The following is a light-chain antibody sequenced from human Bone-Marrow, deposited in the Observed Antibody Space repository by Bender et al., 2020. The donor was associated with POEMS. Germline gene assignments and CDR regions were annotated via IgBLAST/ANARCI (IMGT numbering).Light chain of an antibody. Sequence: QSVVTQPPSLSEAPRQRVTISCSGSSSNIGNHGVNWYQQLPGEAPKLLIYYDDLLTPGVSDRFSASKSGTSASLSISELQSEDEALYCCSAWDDSLGYWVFDGGTNLAVL. CDR3: SAWDDSLGYWV. V-gene: IGLV1-36*01. CDR1: SSNIGNHG. CDR2: YDD. J-gene: IGLJ3*02.